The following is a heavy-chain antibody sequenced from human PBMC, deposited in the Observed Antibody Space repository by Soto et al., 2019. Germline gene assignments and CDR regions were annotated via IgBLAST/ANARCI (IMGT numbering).Heavy chain of an antibody. J-gene: IGHJ3*02. CDR1: GYTFNTYW. D-gene: IGHD2-2*01. CDR3: ARPKDIVLVPAAPDAFDI. V-gene: IGHV5-51*01. Sequence: PGESLKISCKASGYTFNTYWIDWVRQMPGKGLEWMGIIYPGDSDTRYSPSFQGQVTIPADKSISTAYLQWSSLKASDTAMYYCARPKDIVLVPAAPDAFDIWGQGTMVTVSS. CDR2: IYPGDSDT.